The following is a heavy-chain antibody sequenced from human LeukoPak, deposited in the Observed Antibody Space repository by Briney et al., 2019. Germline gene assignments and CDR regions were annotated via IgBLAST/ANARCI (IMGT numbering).Heavy chain of an antibody. Sequence: GASVKVSCKASGYTFTSYGISWVRQAPGQGLEWMGWISAYNGNTNYAQKLQGRVTMTTDTSTSTAYMELRSLRSDDTAVYYCARDPNKYSSGHYFDYWGQGTLVTVSS. V-gene: IGHV1-18*01. CDR3: ARDPNKYSSGHYFDY. J-gene: IGHJ4*02. CDR2: ISAYNGNT. D-gene: IGHD5-18*01. CDR1: GYTFTSYG.